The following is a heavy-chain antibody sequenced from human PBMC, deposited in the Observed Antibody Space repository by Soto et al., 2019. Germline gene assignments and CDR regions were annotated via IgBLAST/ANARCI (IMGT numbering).Heavy chain of an antibody. CDR1: GESISSGGYY. V-gene: IGHV4-31*03. D-gene: IGHD6-6*01. CDR3: ARASSSSSAADY. J-gene: IGHJ4*02. CDR2: IYDSESA. Sequence: QVQLQESGPGLVKPSQTLSLTCSVSGESISSGGYYWSWIRHHPGKGLEWIGYIYDSESAYYNPSLKSRVTIPMDTSKNHFAMRLSSVTAAATAVYYCARASSSSSAADYWGQGTLATVSS.